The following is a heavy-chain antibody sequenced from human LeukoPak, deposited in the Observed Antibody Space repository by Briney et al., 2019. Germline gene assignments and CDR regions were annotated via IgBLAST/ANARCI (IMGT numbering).Heavy chain of an antibody. V-gene: IGHV3-23*01. D-gene: IGHD6-13*01. CDR1: GFTFSSYV. J-gene: IGHJ4*02. Sequence: GSLRLSCAASGFTFSSYVMSWVRQAPGKGLEWVSAISGSGGSTYYADSVKGRFTISRDNSKNTLYLQMNSLRAEDTAVYYCAKTGTPWYYFDYWGQGTLVTVSS. CDR2: ISGSGGST. CDR3: AKTGTPWYYFDY.